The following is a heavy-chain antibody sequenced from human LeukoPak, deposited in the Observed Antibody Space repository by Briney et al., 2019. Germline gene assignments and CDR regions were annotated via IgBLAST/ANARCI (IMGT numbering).Heavy chain of an antibody. J-gene: IGHJ4*02. Sequence: PGGSLRLSCAASRFTFNSYDMTWVRQAPGKGLEWVSVISGSGDTTYYADPVKGRFTISRDNSKNTLYLQMNSLRAEDTAVYFCARSRDGYKRFDSWGQGTLVTVSS. V-gene: IGHV3-23*01. CDR2: ISGSGDTT. CDR1: RFTFNSYD. D-gene: IGHD5-24*01. CDR3: ARSRDGYKRFDS.